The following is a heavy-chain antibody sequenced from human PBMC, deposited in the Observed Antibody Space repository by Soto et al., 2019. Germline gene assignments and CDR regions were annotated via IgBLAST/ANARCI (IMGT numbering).Heavy chain of an antibody. D-gene: IGHD2-8*02. CDR1: GFTFSDYW. V-gene: IGHV3-7*05. Sequence: GGSLRLSCAASGFTFSDYWMNWVRQTPGKRLEWVASIKYDGREKNYVDSVKGRFTISRDNAKNSVYLQMASLRAEDTAVYYCLGLAYWGQGTLVTVSS. CDR3: LGLAY. CDR2: IKYDGREK. J-gene: IGHJ4*02.